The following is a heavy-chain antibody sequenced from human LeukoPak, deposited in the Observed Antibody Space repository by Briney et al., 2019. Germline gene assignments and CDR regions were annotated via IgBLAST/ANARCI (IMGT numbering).Heavy chain of an antibody. D-gene: IGHD6-19*01. V-gene: IGHV3-7*01. Sequence: PSETLSLTCAASGFTISSSWLGWVRQGQRQGLQWVANIKQDGSQKYYVYSVKGSFTISRDNTTHSLYLRMLSLRAEDTAVYYCVRVQWLALDLFNIWGQGTMVSVSS. CDR3: VRVQWLALDLFNI. CDR1: GFTISSSW. CDR2: IKQDGSQK. J-gene: IGHJ3*02.